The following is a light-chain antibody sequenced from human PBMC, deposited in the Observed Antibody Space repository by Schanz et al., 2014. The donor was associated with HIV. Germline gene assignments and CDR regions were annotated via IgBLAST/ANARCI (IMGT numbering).Light chain of an antibody. CDR1: SSDIGAYNY. CDR3: CSFTSSNTLL. V-gene: IGLV2-14*03. J-gene: IGLJ2*01. Sequence: QSALIQPASVSGSPGQSITISCTGTSSDIGAYNYVSWYQQHPGKAPKLMIYDVNIRPSGVSNRFSGSKSGNTASLTISGLQPEDEADYYCCSFTSSNTLLFGGGTKLTVL. CDR2: DVN.